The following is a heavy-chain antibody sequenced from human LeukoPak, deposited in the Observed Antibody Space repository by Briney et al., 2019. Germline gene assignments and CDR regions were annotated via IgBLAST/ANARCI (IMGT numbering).Heavy chain of an antibody. V-gene: IGHV4-34*01. CDR2: INHSGST. Sequence: SETLSLTCAVYGGSFSGYYWSWIRQPPGKGLEWIGEINHSGSTNYNPSLKSRVTISVDTSKNQFSLKLSSVTAADTAVYYCARARFVPASFDYWGQGTLVTVSS. D-gene: IGHD2-2*01. CDR1: GGSFSGYY. CDR3: ARARFVPASFDY. J-gene: IGHJ4*02.